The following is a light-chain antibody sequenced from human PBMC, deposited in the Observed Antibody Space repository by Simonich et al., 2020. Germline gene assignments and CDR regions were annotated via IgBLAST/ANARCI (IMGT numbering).Light chain of an antibody. CDR3: QSYDSSLSGSV. V-gene: IGLV1-40*01. Sequence: QSVLPPPPSVSGAPGQRVPISCPGSSSNIGAGYDVHWYQQLPGTAPKLLSYGNSNRPSGVPDRCSGSKSGTSASLAITGLQAEDEADYYCQSYDSSLSGSVFGGGTKLTVL. CDR2: GNS. J-gene: IGLJ3*02. CDR1: SSNIGAGYD.